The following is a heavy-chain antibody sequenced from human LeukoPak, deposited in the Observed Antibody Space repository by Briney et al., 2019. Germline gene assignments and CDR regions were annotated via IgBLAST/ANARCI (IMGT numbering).Heavy chain of an antibody. CDR1: GFTFSSYS. Sequence: GGSLRLSCAASGFTFSSYSMNWVRQAPGKGLEWVSSISSSSSYIYYADSVKGRFTISRDNAKNSLYLQMNSLRAEDTAVYYCATGPYDSSGYYYFDYWGQGTLVTVSS. J-gene: IGHJ4*02. V-gene: IGHV3-21*01. D-gene: IGHD3-22*01. CDR3: ATGPYDSSGYYYFDY. CDR2: ISSSSSYI.